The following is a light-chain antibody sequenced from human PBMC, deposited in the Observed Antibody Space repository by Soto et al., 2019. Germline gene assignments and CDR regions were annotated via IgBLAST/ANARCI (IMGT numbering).Light chain of an antibody. CDR3: QQLNDWPPQWT. CDR1: QSVSIC. CDR2: DAA. Sequence: EIVLTQSPATLSLAPWERATLSCRASQSVSICLGWYQQKPGQAPRLLLSDAADRAASVPARFSGSGSGTDFTLTISSLEPQDFAVYYCQQLNDWPPQWTFGQGTRLEIK. J-gene: IGKJ5*01. V-gene: IGKV3-11*01.